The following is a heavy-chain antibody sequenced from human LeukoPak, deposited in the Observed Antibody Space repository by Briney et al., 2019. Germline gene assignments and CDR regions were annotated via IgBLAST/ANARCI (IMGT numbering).Heavy chain of an antibody. D-gene: IGHD4-17*01. CDR1: LVIFSSYC. Sequence: PGGSLRLSCADSLVIFSSYCIHWVRPAPGKGLVWVSRMNSDGSSTTYADSVKGRFTISRDNTKNTLYLQMNSLRADDTAVYYCARETSDYGDYYFDYWGQGNLVTVSS. CDR2: MNSDGSST. V-gene: IGHV3-74*01. CDR3: ARETSDYGDYYFDY. J-gene: IGHJ4*02.